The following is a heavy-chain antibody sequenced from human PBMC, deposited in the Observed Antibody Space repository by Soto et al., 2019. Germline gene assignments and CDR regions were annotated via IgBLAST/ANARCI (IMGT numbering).Heavy chain of an antibody. CDR2: INPNSGGT. CDR3: ARGATVTAGSDFDY. CDR1: GYAFTGYY. D-gene: IGHD4-17*01. V-gene: IGHV1-2*02. Sequence: ASVKVSCKASGYAFTGYYMHWVRQAPGQGLEWMGWINPNSGGTNYAQKFQGRVAMTRDTSISTAYMELSRLRSDDTAVYYCARGATVTAGSDFDYWGQGTLVTVSS. J-gene: IGHJ4*02.